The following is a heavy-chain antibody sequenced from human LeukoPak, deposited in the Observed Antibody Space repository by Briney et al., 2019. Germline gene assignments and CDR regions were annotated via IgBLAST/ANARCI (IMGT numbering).Heavy chain of an antibody. Sequence: SQTLSLTCTVSGGSISSGGFYWSWLRQHPGKGLEWIGYIYYSGSTNYNPSLKSRVTISVDTSKNQFSLKLSSVTAADTAVYYCARDGRINGRGYGFGYWGQGTLVTVSS. CDR1: GGSISSGGFY. V-gene: IGHV4-31*03. CDR3: ARDGRINGRGYGFGY. D-gene: IGHD5-12*01. CDR2: IYYSGST. J-gene: IGHJ4*02.